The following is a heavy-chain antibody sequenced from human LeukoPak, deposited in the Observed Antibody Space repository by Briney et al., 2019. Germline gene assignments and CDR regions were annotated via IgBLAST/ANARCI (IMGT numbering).Heavy chain of an antibody. V-gene: IGHV3-23*01. Sequence: GGSLILSCAASGFTFSSYAMSWVRQAPGKGLEWVSAISGSGGSTYYADSVKGRFTISRDNSKNTLYLQMNSLRAEDTAVYYCAKVPWEFHYFDYWGQGTLVTVSS. CDR3: AKVPWEFHYFDY. CDR2: ISGSGGST. CDR1: GFTFSSYA. J-gene: IGHJ4*02. D-gene: IGHD1-26*01.